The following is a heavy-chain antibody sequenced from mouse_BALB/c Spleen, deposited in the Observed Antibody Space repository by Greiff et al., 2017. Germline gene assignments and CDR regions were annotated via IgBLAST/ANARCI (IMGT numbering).Heavy chain of an antibody. CDR3: AREFITTATPYAMDY. V-gene: IGHV5-4*02. CDR1: GFTFSDYY. J-gene: IGHJ4*01. D-gene: IGHD1-2*01. CDR2: ISDGGSYT. Sequence: EVKLVESGGGLVKPGGSLKLSCAASGFTFSDYYMYWVRQTPEKRLEWVATISDGGSYTYYPDSVKGRFTISRDNAKNNLYLQMSSLKSEDTAMYYCAREFITTATPYAMDYWGQGTSVTVSS.